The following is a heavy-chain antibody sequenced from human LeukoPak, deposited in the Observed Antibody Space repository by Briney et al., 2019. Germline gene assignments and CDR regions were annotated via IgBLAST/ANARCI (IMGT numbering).Heavy chain of an antibody. V-gene: IGHV3-21*05. Sequence: GGSLRLSCAASGFIFRSYSLNWVRQSPGQGLEWISYLGTGGDDIYYADSVRGRFTISRDNAKNSVDLRMNSLRVEDTAVYYCVRGGQGRDDYFDYWGQGTLVTVSS. CDR3: VRGGQGRDDYFDY. CDR1: GFIFRSYS. J-gene: IGHJ4*02. CDR2: LGTGGDDI.